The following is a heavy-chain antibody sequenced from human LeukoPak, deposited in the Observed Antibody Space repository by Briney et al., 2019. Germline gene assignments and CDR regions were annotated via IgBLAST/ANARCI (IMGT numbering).Heavy chain of an antibody. Sequence: PGGSLRLSCAASGFILSSYGMHWVRQAPGKGLEWAARIWHDGSNDDYADSVKGRFTISRDNSKNTLYLQMNSLRAEDTAIYYCAKVTGDYYDTSGAFDYWGQGTLVTVSS. J-gene: IGHJ4*02. V-gene: IGHV3-33*06. CDR3: AKVTGDYYDTSGAFDY. D-gene: IGHD3-22*01. CDR2: IWHDGSND. CDR1: GFILSSYG.